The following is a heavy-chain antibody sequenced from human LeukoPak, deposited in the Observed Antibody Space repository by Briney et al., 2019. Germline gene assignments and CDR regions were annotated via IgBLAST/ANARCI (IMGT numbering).Heavy chain of an antibody. V-gene: IGHV1-69*13. D-gene: IGHD6-13*01. CDR2: IIPIFGTA. J-gene: IGHJ3*02. Sequence: ASVKVSCKASGGTFSSYAISWVRQAPGQGLEWMGGIIPIFGTANYAQKFQGRVTITADESTSTAYMELSSLRSEDTAVYYCARGDVYSTEDAFDIWGQGTMVTVSS. CDR1: GGTFSSYA. CDR3: ARGDVYSTEDAFDI.